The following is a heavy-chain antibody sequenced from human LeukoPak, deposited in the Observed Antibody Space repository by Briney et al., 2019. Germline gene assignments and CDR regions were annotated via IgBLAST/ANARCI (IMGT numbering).Heavy chain of an antibody. CDR1: GFTFSSYS. V-gene: IGHV3-21*01. Sequence: GGSLRLSCAASGFTFSSYSMNWVRQAPGKGLEWVSSISSSSSYIYYADSVKGRFTISRDNAKNSLYLQMNSLRVEGTAVYYCAEGMGFLTSVDYWGQGTLVTVSS. J-gene: IGHJ4*02. CDR2: ISSSSSYI. CDR3: AEGMGFLTSVDY. D-gene: IGHD4-17*01.